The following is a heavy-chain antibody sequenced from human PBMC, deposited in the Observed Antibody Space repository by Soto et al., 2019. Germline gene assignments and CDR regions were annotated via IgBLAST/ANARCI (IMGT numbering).Heavy chain of an antibody. CDR3: AKDEGAEDDILTGYPLFDY. D-gene: IGHD3-9*01. J-gene: IGHJ4*02. CDR2: ISYDGSAK. CDR1: GFNFRSYG. Sequence: QVQLVESGGGVVQPGRSLRLSCAASGFNFRSYGMHWVRQAPGKGLEWVAVISYDGSAKWYVDSVKGRFTISRDTSKNILYLQMNSLRAEDTAVYYCAKDEGAEDDILTGYPLFDYRGQGILVNVSS. V-gene: IGHV3-30*18.